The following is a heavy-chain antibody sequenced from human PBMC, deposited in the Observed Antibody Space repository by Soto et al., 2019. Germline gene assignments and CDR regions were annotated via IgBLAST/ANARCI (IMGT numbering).Heavy chain of an antibody. V-gene: IGHV4-39*01. CDR3: ARHSGYSSGWYGY. D-gene: IGHD6-19*01. Sequence: QLQLQESGPGLVKPSEPLSLTCTVSGGSISSSSYYWGWIRQPPGKGLEWIGSIYYSGSTYYNPSLKSRVTISVDTSKNQFSLKLSSVTAADTAVYYCARHSGYSSGWYGYWGQGTLVTVSS. CDR1: GGSISSSSYY. J-gene: IGHJ4*02. CDR2: IYYSGST.